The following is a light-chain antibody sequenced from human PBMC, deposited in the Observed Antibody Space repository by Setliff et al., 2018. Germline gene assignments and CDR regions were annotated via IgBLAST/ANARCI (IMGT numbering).Light chain of an antibody. CDR3: YSYAGGDTYAI. J-gene: IGLJ2*01. Sequence: SALTQPASVSWSPGQSITISCSETSSDVGAYDYVSWYQKHPDKAPKLIIYDVNKRPSGVSNRFSGSKSVNTASLTISGLQAEDEGDYYCYSYAGGDTYAIFGGGTKVTVL. CDR1: SSDVGAYDY. CDR2: DVN. V-gene: IGLV2-23*02.